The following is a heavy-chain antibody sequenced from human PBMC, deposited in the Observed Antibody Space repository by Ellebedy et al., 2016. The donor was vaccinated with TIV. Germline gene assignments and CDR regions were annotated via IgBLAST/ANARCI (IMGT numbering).Heavy chain of an antibody. CDR3: AKGRSPFGDKSERIYSFQY. CDR2: GYT. D-gene: IGHD2/OR15-2a*01. Sequence: GESLKISYTASGFIVRTNHMSWVRPAPGKGLEWVGGYTNYADSVMGRFTLSTHNSRNTLYLQMTNLRTDDTAVYYCAKGRSPFGDKSERIYSFQYWGQGTLVTGSS. V-gene: IGHV3-53*04. J-gene: IGHJ4*02. CDR1: GFIVRTNH.